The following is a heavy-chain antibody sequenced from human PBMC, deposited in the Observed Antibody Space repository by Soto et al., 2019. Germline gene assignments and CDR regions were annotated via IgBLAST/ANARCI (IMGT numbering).Heavy chain of an antibody. CDR3: ARVVNWFDP. D-gene: IGHD3-16*02. Sequence: SETLSLTCTVSGGSISSSSYYWGWIRQPPGKGLEWIGSIYYSGSTYYNPSLKSRVTISVDTSKNQFSLKLSSVTAADTAVYYCARVVNWFDPWGQGTLVTVSS. CDR2: IYYSGST. V-gene: IGHV4-39*07. J-gene: IGHJ5*02. CDR1: GGSISSSSYY.